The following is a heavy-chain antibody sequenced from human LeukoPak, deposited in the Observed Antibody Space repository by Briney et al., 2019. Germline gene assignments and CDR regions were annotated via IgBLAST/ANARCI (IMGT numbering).Heavy chain of an antibody. V-gene: IGHV4-31*03. CDR3: ASREGVTAGYFDC. D-gene: IGHD4-11*01. CDR2: IYYSGNT. J-gene: IGHJ4*02. Sequence: SETLSFTCTVSGGSINSGGYYWSWIRQHPGKGLEWIGYIYYSGNTYYNPSLKSRVTISVDTSKNQFSLKLNSVTAADTAVYYCASREGVTAGYFDCWGQGTLVTVSS. CDR1: GGSINSGGYY.